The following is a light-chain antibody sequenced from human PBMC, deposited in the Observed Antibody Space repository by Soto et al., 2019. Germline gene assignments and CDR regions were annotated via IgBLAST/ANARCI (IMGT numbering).Light chain of an antibody. Sequence: QSVLTQPPSVSGAPGQRVTISCAGASSNVGPGDAVHWYQHLPGTAPKLLIYADNNRPSGVPDRFSASKSGTSASLASTGLQAEDEGDYYCQSYDNGLSVYVFGTGTKVTVL. CDR2: ADN. CDR3: QSYDNGLSVYV. V-gene: IGLV1-40*01. J-gene: IGLJ1*01. CDR1: SSNVGPGDA.